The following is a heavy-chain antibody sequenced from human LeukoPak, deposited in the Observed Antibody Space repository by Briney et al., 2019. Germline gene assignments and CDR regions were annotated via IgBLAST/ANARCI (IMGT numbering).Heavy chain of an antibody. J-gene: IGHJ4*02. D-gene: IGHD5-24*01. CDR3: ARADMAYFDY. CDR2: MNPNSANT. Sequence: ASVTVSCKASGYIFTSYEINWVRQAPGQGLEWMGWMNPNSANTGYGQNFQGRVTMTWNTSISTAYMELSSLRSEDTAVYFCARADMAYFDYWGQGTLVTVSS. CDR1: GYIFTSYE. V-gene: IGHV1-8*01.